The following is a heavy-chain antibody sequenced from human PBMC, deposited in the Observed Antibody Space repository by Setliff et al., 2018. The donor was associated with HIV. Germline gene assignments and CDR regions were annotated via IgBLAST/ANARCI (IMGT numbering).Heavy chain of an antibody. V-gene: IGHV4-34*01. D-gene: IGHD6-13*01. CDR2: INHSGSP. CDR3: ARHGKEQQLVIWFDP. Sequence: KASETLSLTCAVYGGSFSGYYWTWIRQPPGKGLEWIGEINHSGSPKYNPSLKSRVTVSVDTSKNQFSLKLSSVTAADTAVYYCARHGKEQQLVIWFDPWGQGTLVTVSS. J-gene: IGHJ5*02. CDR1: GGSFSGYY.